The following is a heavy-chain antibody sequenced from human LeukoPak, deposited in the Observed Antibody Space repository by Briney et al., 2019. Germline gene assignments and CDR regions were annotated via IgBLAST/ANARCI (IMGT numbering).Heavy chain of an antibody. D-gene: IGHD3-3*01. CDR3: ASLHDFWSPFDP. CDR2: IYYTGST. J-gene: IGHJ5*02. Sequence: SETLSLTCTVSGGSITNYYWSWIRQPPGKGLEWIGYIYYTGSTNYNPSLKSRVTISVDTSKNQFSLKLSSVTAADTAVYYCASLHDFWSPFDPWGQGTLVTVSS. V-gene: IGHV4-59*01. CDR1: GGSITNYY.